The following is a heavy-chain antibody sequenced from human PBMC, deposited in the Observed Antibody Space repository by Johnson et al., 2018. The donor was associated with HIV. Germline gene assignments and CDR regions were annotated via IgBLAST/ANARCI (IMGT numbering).Heavy chain of an antibody. D-gene: IGHD3-3*01. Sequence: QMQLVESGGGVVQPGGSLRLSCVASGFTFSSFAIHWVRQAPGKGLEWVAVVADDGGYKDYADSVKGRFTVSRDNSRDTLYLQMNSLRSEDTAVYYCTRDPYFSDAFDIWGQGTMVTVFS. CDR3: TRDPYFSDAFDI. CDR1: GFTFSSFA. CDR2: VADDGGYK. J-gene: IGHJ3*02. V-gene: IGHV3-30*04.